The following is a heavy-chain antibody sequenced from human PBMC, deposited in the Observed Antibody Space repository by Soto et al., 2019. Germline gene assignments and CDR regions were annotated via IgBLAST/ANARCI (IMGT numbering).Heavy chain of an antibody. CDR1: GYTFTSYV. CDR2: INAANGDT. J-gene: IGHJ5*02. Sequence: QVQLVQSGTEVKKPGASVKVSCKASGYTFTSYVIHWVRQAPGQRLEWMGWINAANGDTKYSPKFQGRVTITRDTSASTAYMELSSLRSEETDVYYCVRRHVSATGIDWFDPWGQGTLVTVSS. D-gene: IGHD6-13*01. CDR3: VRRHVSATGIDWFDP. V-gene: IGHV1-3*01.